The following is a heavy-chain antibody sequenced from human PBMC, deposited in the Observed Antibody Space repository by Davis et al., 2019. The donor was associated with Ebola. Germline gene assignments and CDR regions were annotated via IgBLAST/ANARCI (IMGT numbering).Heavy chain of an antibody. CDR3: ARGKWFDP. V-gene: IGHV1-69*04. Sequence: SVKVSCKTSGGTFTNYAVNWVRQAPGQGHEWMGRIIPVVDTKDYAQKFQGRVTLTADKAANTAYMELSGLRYDDTAVYYCARGKWFDPWGQGTLVSVTS. J-gene: IGHJ5*02. CDR1: GGTFTNYA. CDR2: IIPVVDTK.